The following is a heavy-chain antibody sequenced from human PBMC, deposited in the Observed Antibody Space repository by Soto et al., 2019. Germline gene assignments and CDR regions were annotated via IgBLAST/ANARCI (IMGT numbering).Heavy chain of an antibody. CDR3: ARAFIQSDEYNYSYYYYMAV. CDR2: ISAYNGNT. D-gene: IGHD5-12*01. Sequence: GASVKVSCKASGYTFTNHGISWVRHAPGQGLEWMGWISAYNGNTNYAQNLQCRTTTTTETSTSTAYMELRSLRSDDTAVYYCARAFIQSDEYNYSYYYYMAVRGKGTTVTVSS. J-gene: IGHJ6*03. V-gene: IGHV1-18*01. CDR1: GYTFTNHG.